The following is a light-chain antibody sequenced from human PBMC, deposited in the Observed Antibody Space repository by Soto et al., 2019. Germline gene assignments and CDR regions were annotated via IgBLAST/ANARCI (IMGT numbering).Light chain of an antibody. V-gene: IGKV4-1*01. CDR1: RRVLYSSNNKHY. CDR2: WAS. J-gene: IGKJ1*01. Sequence: IAMSQCPDSLAGECVEGGNIDCKGGRRVLYSSNNKHYLAWYQQKPGQPPKALIYWASTRESGVPDRFSGSGSGTDFTLTISSLQAEDVAVYYCQQYYTTPWTFGQGTKVDIK. CDR3: QQYYTTPWT.